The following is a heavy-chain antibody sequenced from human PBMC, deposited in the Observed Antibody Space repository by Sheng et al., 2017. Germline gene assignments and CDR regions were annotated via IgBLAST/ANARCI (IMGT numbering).Heavy chain of an antibody. CDR1: GGTFSSYT. V-gene: IGHV1-69*02. CDR3: ARAPGPPPHFDY. Sequence: QVQLVQSGAEVKKPGSSVKVSCKASGGTFSSYTISWVRQAPGQGLEWMGRIIPILGIANYAQKFQGRVTITADKSTSTAYMELSSLRSEDTAVYYCARAPGPPPHFDYWGQGTLVTVSS. CDR2: IIPILGIA. J-gene: IGHJ4*02.